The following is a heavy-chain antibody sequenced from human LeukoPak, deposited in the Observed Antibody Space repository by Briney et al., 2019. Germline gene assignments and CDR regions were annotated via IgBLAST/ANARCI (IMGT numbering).Heavy chain of an antibody. CDR1: GFTFSSYS. J-gene: IGHJ4*02. V-gene: IGHV3-21*01. CDR3: ARDDDTAMVTEY. Sequence: NPGGSLRLSCAASGFTFSSYSMNWVRQAPGKGLEWVSSISSSSSYIYYADSVKGRFTISRDNAKNSLYLQMNSLRAEDTAVYYCARDDDTAMVTEYWGQGTLVTVSS. D-gene: IGHD5-18*01. CDR2: ISSSSSYI.